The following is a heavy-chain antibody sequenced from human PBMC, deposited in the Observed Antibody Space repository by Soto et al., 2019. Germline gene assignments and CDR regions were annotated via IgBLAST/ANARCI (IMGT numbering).Heavy chain of an antibody. Sequence: PSDTLSLTCTVSGGSISSYYWSWIRQPPGKGLEWIGRIYTSGSTNYNPSLKSRVTLSVDTSKNQFSLKLSSVTAADTALYYCAREGDYDDYELDYWGQGTLVTVS. V-gene: IGHV4-4*07. J-gene: IGHJ4*02. CDR2: IYTSGST. CDR3: AREGDYDDYELDY. CDR1: GGSISSYY. D-gene: IGHD4-17*01.